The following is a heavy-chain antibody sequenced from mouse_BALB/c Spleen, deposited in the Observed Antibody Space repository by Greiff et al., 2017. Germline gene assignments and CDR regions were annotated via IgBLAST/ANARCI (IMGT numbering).Heavy chain of an antibody. V-gene: IGHV1-54*03. D-gene: IGHD1-1*01. J-gene: IGHJ4*01. CDR2: INPGSGGT. Sequence: VQLQQSGAELVRPGTSVKVSCKASGYAFTNYLIEWVKQRPGQGLEWIGVINPGSGGTNYNEKFKGKATLTADKSSSTAYMQLSSLTSDDSAVYFCARSVITTDYYAMDYWGQGTSVTVSS. CDR1: GYAFTNYL. CDR3: ARSVITTDYYAMDY.